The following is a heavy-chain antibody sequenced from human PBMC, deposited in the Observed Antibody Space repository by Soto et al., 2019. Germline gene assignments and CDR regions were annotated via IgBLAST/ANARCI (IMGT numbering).Heavy chain of an antibody. Sequence: SETLSLTCAVYGGSFSGYCWRWIRQPPGKGLEWIGEINHSGSTNYNPSLKSRVTISVDTSKNQFSLKLSSVTAADTAVYYCARRRIRYYDSSGPWYFDLWGRGTLVTVSS. CDR2: INHSGST. V-gene: IGHV4-34*01. CDR1: GGSFSGYC. CDR3: ARRRIRYYDSSGPWYFDL. D-gene: IGHD3-22*01. J-gene: IGHJ2*01.